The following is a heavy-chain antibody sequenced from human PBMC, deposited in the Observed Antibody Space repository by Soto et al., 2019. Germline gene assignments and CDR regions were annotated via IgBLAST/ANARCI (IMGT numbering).Heavy chain of an antibody. J-gene: IGHJ4*02. V-gene: IGHV4-61*05. D-gene: IGHD4-17*01. CDR3: ARLFNSRGDNDS. CDR2: VYYSGTT. CDR1: GGSISTSSYY. Sequence: PSETLSLTCTVSGGSISTSSYYWSWVRQPPGRGLEWIGYVYYSGTTSYNPSLKSRVTISVDTSKNQFSLKLSAVTAADTAVYYCARLFNSRGDNDSWGQGTLVTVSS.